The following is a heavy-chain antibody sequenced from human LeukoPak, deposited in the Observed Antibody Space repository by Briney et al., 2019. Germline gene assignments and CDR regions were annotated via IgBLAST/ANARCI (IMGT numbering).Heavy chain of an antibody. CDR1: GDSISSSNYY. J-gene: IGHJ4*02. D-gene: IGHD2-2*01. V-gene: IGHV4-39*01. CDR3: ARFQYSYASNY. CDR2: IYYSGST. Sequence: SETLSLTCTVSGDSISSSNYYWAWIRLPPGKGLEWIGSIYYSGSTYYNPSLKSRVTLSVDTSKNQFSLKLSSVTAADTAVYYCARFQYSYASNYWGQGTLVT.